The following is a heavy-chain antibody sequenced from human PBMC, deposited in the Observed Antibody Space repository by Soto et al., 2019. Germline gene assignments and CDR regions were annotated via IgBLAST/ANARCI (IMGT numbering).Heavy chain of an antibody. D-gene: IGHD3-3*01. Sequence: PSVRLSLTCAVYGAPLSGFYWTWIRQPPGKGRAWIGEINRTGSTKYNPSLKSRVAISLDTSKNQFSLSLRSVTAADTAVYYCARGREIFGAVTPFEYWGQGTQVTVSS. CDR3: ARGREIFGAVTPFEY. CDR2: INRTGST. J-gene: IGHJ4*01. V-gene: IGHV4-34*01. CDR1: GAPLSGFY.